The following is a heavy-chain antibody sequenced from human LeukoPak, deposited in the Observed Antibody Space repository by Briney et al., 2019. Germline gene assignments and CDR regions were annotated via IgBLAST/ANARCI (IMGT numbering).Heavy chain of an antibody. Sequence: SETLSLTCAVYGGSFSGYYWSWIRQPPGKGLEWIGEINHSGSTNYNPSLNSRVTISVDTSKNQFSLKLSSVTAADTAVYYCARVGYYDFWSGYPNWFDPWGQGTLVTVSS. CDR3: ARVGYYDFWSGYPNWFDP. D-gene: IGHD3-3*01. J-gene: IGHJ5*02. V-gene: IGHV4-34*01. CDR1: GGSFSGYY. CDR2: INHSGST.